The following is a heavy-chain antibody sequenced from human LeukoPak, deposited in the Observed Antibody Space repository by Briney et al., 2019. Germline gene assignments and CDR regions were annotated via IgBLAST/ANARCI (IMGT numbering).Heavy chain of an antibody. CDR1: GGSISSYY. V-gene: IGHV4-59*01. D-gene: IGHD2-15*01. Sequence: SETLSLTCTVSGGSISSYYWSWIRQPPGKGLEWIGYIYYSGSTNYSPSLKSRVTISVDTSKNQFSLKLSSVTAADTAVYYCAREFTSVVFDYWGQGTLVTVSS. J-gene: IGHJ4*02. CDR2: IYYSGST. CDR3: AREFTSVVFDY.